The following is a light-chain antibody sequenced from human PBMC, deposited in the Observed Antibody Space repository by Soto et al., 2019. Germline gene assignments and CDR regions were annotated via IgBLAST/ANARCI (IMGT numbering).Light chain of an antibody. CDR2: EVN. CDR3: TAYTSGTIPWL. J-gene: IGLJ2*01. Sequence: QSALTQPASVSGSLGQSITISCTGTSSDIGGFNYVSWYQHHPGKAPQLIIYEVNNRPSGVSNRFSGSKSGNTASLTISGLQAEDEADYFCTAYTSGTIPWLFGGGTSSPS. V-gene: IGLV2-14*01. CDR1: SSDIGGFNY.